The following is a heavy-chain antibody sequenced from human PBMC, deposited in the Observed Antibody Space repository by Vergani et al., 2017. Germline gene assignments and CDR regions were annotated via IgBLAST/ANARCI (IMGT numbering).Heavy chain of an antibody. D-gene: IGHD2-2*01. CDR2: ITPFNGNT. Sequence: QVQLVQSGAEVKKPGASVKVSCKASGYIFTTYAMNWVRQAPGQALEWMGWITPFNGNTNYAQKFQDRVTITRDRSMSTAYMELSSLRSEDTAMYYCALAESSTSCINSVCITPETGSWFDPWGQGTLVTVSS. V-gene: IGHV1-45*02. CDR3: ALAESSTSCINSVCITPETGSWFDP. CDR1: GYIFTTYA. J-gene: IGHJ5*02.